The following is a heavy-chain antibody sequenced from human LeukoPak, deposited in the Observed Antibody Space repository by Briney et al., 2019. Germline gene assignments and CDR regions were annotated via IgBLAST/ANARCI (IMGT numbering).Heavy chain of an antibody. Sequence: GESLKISCKGSGYIFTSYWIGWVRQMPGKGLEWMGIIYPGDSDTRYSPSFQGQVTISADKSISTAYLQWSSVKASENAMYYCARNRMAAAGSNWFDPWGQGTLVTVSS. CDR1: GYIFTSYW. J-gene: IGHJ5*02. V-gene: IGHV5-51*03. CDR3: ARNRMAAAGSNWFDP. CDR2: IYPGDSDT. D-gene: IGHD6-13*01.